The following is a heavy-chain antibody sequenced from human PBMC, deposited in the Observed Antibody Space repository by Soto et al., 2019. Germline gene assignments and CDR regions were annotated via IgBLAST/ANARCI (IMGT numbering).Heavy chain of an antibody. CDR2: IYYSGST. V-gene: IGHV4-59*08. CDR1: GGSLSNHY. D-gene: IGHD6-13*01. J-gene: IGHJ6*02. CDR3: ARLKAAGLLLNYYYYGMDV. Sequence: SETLSLTCTVSGGSLSNHYWTWIRQSPGKGLEWIGYIYYSGSTNYNPSLKSRVTISVDTSKNQFSLKLSSVTAADTAVYYCARLKAAGLLLNYYYYGMDVWGQGTTVTVSS.